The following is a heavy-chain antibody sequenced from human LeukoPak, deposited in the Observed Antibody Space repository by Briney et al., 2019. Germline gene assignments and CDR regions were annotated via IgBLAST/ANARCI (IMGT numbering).Heavy chain of an antibody. Sequence: PGESLKISCKGSGYSFTTYRIAWVRQMPGKGLEWMGIIYPGDSDTRYSPSFQGQVTISADKSITTAYLQWSSLKASDIAMYYCARGYYHFDYWGQGTLVTVSS. CDR1: GYSFTTYR. V-gene: IGHV5-51*01. D-gene: IGHD3-22*01. J-gene: IGHJ4*02. CDR3: ARGYYHFDY. CDR2: IYPGDSDT.